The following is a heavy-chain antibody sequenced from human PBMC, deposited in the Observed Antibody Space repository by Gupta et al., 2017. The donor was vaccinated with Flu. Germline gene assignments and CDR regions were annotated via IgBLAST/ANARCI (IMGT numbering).Heavy chain of an antibody. CDR1: GFPFSRSW. V-gene: IGHV3-7*01. J-gene: IGHJ4*02. Sequence: EVQLVESGGGLVQPGGSLRLPCAASGFPFSRSWMPWVRQAPGKGREWVANINEDGSTKNYVDSVKGRFTISRDNGKNLLFLQMDSLRADDTAVYYCARDRAYNCFDYWGRGTLVTVSS. CDR2: INEDGSTK. D-gene: IGHD4-4*01. CDR3: ARDRAYNCFDY.